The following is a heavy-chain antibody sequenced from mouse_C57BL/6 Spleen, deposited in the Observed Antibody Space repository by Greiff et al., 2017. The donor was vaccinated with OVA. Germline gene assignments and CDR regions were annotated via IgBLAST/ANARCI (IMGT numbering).Heavy chain of an antibody. V-gene: IGHV1-81*01. CDR3: ARDYYGSSFDYFDY. D-gene: IGHD1-1*01. J-gene: IGHJ2*01. CDR1: GYTFTSYG. CDR2: IYPRSGNT. Sequence: QVQLKQSGAELARPGASVKLSCKASGYTFTSYGISWVKQRTGQGLEWIGEIYPRSGNTYYNEKFKGKATLTADKSSSTAYMELRSLTSEDSAVYFCARDYYGSSFDYFDYWGQGTTLTVSS.